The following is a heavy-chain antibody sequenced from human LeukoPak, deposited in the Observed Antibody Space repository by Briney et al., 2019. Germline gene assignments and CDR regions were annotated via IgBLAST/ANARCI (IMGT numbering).Heavy chain of an antibody. CDR2: ISSNGGST. CDR1: GFTFSSYA. CDR3: ARGARKGDDYGGFFDY. D-gene: IGHD4-23*01. V-gene: IGHV3-64*01. J-gene: IGHJ4*02. Sequence: PGGSLRLSCAASGFTFSSYAMHWVRQAPGKGLEYVSAISSNGGSTYYANSVKGRFTFSRDNSKNTLYLQMNSLRAEDTAVYYCARGARKGDDYGGFFDYWGQGTLVTVSS.